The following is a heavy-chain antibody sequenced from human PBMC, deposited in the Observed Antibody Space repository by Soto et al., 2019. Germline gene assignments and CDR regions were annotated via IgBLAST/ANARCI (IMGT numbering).Heavy chain of an antibody. Sequence: GASVKVSCKASGYTFTSYGISCVRQAPGQGLEWMGWISAYNGNTNYAQKLQGRVTMTTDTSTSTAYMELRSLRSDDTAVYYCARDLDTVFLIPLAFDIWGQGTMVTVSS. D-gene: IGHD2-8*01. CDR1: GYTFTSYG. CDR3: ARDLDTVFLIPLAFDI. CDR2: ISAYNGNT. J-gene: IGHJ3*02. V-gene: IGHV1-18*01.